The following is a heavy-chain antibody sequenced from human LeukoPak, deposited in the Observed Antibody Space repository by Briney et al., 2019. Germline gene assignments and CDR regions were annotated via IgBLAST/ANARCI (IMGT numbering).Heavy chain of an antibody. CDR3: AASSPLGAGTFHYYYYHYMDV. V-gene: IGHV4-59*11. CDR1: GGSITDHF. D-gene: IGHD6-19*01. J-gene: IGHJ6*03. CDR2: MHHSGSA. Sequence: SETLSLTCTVSGGSITDHFWSWVRRSPGRGLEWIGFMHHSGSANSNPSLRSRVTISMDTSKNQFSLKLSSVTAADTAVYYCAASSPLGAGTFHYYYYHYMDVWGKGTTVTISS.